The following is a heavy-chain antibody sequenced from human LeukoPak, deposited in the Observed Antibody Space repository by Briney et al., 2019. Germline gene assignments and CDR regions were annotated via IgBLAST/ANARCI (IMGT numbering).Heavy chain of an antibody. V-gene: IGHV3-23*01. CDR2: ITGTGDTT. D-gene: IGHD6-13*01. CDR1: GFTFNNYA. CDR3: AKDWGKFSSSWYDY. Sequence: GGSLRLSCSASGFTFNNYAMNWVRQTPGKGLEWVSVITGTGDTTYYTDSVKGRFTISRDNSKNTLYLQMNSLRAEDTAVYYCAKDWGKFSSSWYDYWGQGTLVTVSS. J-gene: IGHJ4*02.